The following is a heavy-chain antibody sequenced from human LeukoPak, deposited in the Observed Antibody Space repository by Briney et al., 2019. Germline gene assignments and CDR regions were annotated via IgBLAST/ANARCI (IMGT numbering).Heavy chain of an antibody. CDR3: ARDSYSSSPGGYFDY. CDR2: IIPIFGTA. Sequence: SVKVSCKASGGTFSSYAISWVRQAPGQGLEWMGGIIPIFGTANYAQKFQGRVTITADKSTSTAYMELSSLRSEDTAVYYCARDSYSSSPGGYFDYWGQGTLVTVSS. CDR1: GGTFSSYA. V-gene: IGHV1-69*06. D-gene: IGHD6-13*01. J-gene: IGHJ4*02.